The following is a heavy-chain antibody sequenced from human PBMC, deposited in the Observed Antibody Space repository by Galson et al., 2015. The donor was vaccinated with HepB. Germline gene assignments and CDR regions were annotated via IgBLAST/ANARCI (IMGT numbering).Heavy chain of an antibody. D-gene: IGHD2-15*01. V-gene: IGHV1-69*04. CDR2: IIPILGIA. CDR1: GGTFSSYA. CDR3: AMVVKYCSGGSCYSPGYYYYGMDV. J-gene: IGHJ6*02. Sequence: SVKVSCKASGGTFSSYAISWVRQAPGQGLEWMGRIIPILGIANYAQKFQGRVTITADKSTSTAYMELSSLRSEDTAVYYCAMVVKYCSGGSCYSPGYYYYGMDVWGQGTTVTVSS.